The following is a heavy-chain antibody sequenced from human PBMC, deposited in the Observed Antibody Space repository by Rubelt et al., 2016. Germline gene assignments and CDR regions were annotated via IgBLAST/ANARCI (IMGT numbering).Heavy chain of an antibody. D-gene: IGHD6-6*01. CDR2: YDGSNK. Sequence: YDGSNKYYADSVKGRFTISRDNSKNTLYLQMNSLRAEDTAVYYCARVGSSTGFDYWGQGTLVTVSS. CDR3: ARVGSSTGFDY. J-gene: IGHJ4*02. V-gene: IGHV3-30*01.